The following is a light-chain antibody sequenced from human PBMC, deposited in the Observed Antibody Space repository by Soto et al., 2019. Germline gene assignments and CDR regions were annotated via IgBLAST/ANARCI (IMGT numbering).Light chain of an antibody. Sequence: QAVVTQPPSVSGAPGQRVTISCTGSSSNIGAVYDVHWDQQLPGTAPKLLIYANTNRPSGVPDRFSGSKSGTSASLAITGLQAEDEADFYCQSYDSSLSGGVFGGGTKLTVL. CDR1: SSNIGAVYD. CDR3: QSYDSSLSGGV. J-gene: IGLJ3*02. V-gene: IGLV1-40*01. CDR2: ANT.